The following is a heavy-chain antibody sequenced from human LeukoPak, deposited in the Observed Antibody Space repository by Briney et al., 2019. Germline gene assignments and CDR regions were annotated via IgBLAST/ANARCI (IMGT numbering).Heavy chain of an antibody. J-gene: IGHJ5*02. CDR2: IIPILGIA. D-gene: IGHD1-26*01. CDR1: GGTFSTYA. Sequence: ASVKVSCKASGGTFSTYAISWVRQAPGQGLEWMGRIIPILGIANYAQKFQGRFTITADKSTYTANMELSSLRSEDTAVYYCARDHRRSLPNNWFDPWGQGTLVTVSS. V-gene: IGHV1-69*04. CDR3: ARDHRRSLPNNWFDP.